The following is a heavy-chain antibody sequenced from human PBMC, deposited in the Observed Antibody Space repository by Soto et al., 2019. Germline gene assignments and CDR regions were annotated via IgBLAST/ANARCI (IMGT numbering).Heavy chain of an antibody. J-gene: IGHJ4*02. D-gene: IGHD5-18*01. Sequence: PGGSLRLSCAASGFTFSSYAMSWVRQAPGKGLEWVSAISGSGGSTYYADSVKGRFTISRDNSKNTLYLQMNSLRAEDTAVYYCARSDGCSYGFTYPDYWGQGTLVTVSS. V-gene: IGHV3-23*01. CDR1: GFTFSSYA. CDR3: ARSDGCSYGFTYPDY. CDR2: ISGSGGST.